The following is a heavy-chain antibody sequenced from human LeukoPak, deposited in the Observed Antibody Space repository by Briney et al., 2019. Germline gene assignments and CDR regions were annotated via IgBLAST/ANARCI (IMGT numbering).Heavy chain of an antibody. CDR1: GGSISSGSYY. CDR3: ARAALGYCSSTSCLDAFDI. V-gene: IGHV4-61*02. CDR2: IYTSGST. Sequence: SETLSLTCTVSGGSISSGSYYWSWIRQPAGKGLEWIGRIYTSGSTNYNPSLKSRVTISVDTPKNQFSLKLSSVTAADTAVYYCARAALGYCSSTSCLDAFDIWGQGTMVTVSS. D-gene: IGHD2-2*01. J-gene: IGHJ3*02.